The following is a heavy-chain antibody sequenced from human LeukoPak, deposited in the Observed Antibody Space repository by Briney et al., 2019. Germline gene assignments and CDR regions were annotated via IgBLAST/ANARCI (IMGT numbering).Heavy chain of an antibody. D-gene: IGHD5-18*01. Sequence: GESLKISCEGSGYSFTSYWIGWVRQMPGKGLEWMGIIYPGDSDTRYSPSLQGQVTISADKSISTAYLQWSSLKASDTAMYYCARTDTAMVTGGWFDPWGQGTLVTVSS. J-gene: IGHJ5*02. CDR1: GYSFTSYW. CDR3: ARTDTAMVTGGWFDP. V-gene: IGHV5-51*01. CDR2: IYPGDSDT.